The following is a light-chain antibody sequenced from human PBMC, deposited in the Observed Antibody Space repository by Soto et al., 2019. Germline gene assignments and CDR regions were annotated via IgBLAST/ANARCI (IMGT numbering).Light chain of an antibody. J-gene: IGKJ1*01. CDR2: GAS. V-gene: IGKV3-20*01. CDR1: QSVSNNY. CDR3: QQYGSSGT. Sequence: EIVLTQSPGTLSLFPGERATLSGMASQSVSNNYLAWYQQKPGQAPRLLIYGASNRATGIPDRFSGSGSGTDFTLTISRLEPEDFAVYYCQQYGSSGTFGQGTKVDIK.